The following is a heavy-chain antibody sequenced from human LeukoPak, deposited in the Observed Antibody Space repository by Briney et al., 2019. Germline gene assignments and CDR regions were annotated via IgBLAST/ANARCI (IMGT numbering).Heavy chain of an antibody. J-gene: IGHJ6*02. CDR3: VKHKREFATSSAGFQYGMDV. CDR1: GFTFSDYA. CDR2: ISGSGSGT. Sequence: SGGSLRLSCAASGFTFSDYAMSWVRQAPGKGLEWVSGISGSGSGTYYEDSVKGRFTISRDNSKSTLYLQMNSLTVEDTTVFYCVKHKREFATSSAGFQYGMDVWGQGTAVTVSS. D-gene: IGHD6-13*01. V-gene: IGHV3-23*01.